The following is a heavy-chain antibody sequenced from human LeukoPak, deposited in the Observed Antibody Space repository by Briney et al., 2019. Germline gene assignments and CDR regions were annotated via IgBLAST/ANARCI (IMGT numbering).Heavy chain of an antibody. D-gene: IGHD3-22*01. CDR1: GFTFSSYG. V-gene: IGHV3-33*01. Sequence: GGSLRLSCAASGFTFSSYGMHWVRQAPGKGLEWVAVIWYDGSNKYYADSVKGRFTISRDNSKNTLYLQMNSLRAEDTAVYHCARGPNYYYDSSGYYFDYWGQGTLVTVSS. CDR2: IWYDGSNK. CDR3: ARGPNYYYDSSGYYFDY. J-gene: IGHJ4*02.